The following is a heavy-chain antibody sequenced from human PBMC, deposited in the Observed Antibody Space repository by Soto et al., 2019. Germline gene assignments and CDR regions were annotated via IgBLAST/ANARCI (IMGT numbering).Heavy chain of an antibody. J-gene: IGHJ4*02. V-gene: IGHV1-2*04. D-gene: IGHD3-22*01. CDR1: GYTFTGSY. Sequence: QVQLVQSGAEVKKPGASVKVSCKASGYTFTGSYLPWVRPAPGQGLAWMGWINPNSGGTNYAQKFQGWVTMTRDTSISTADMELSRLRSDDTAVYYWARASSSGYYPCVDYWGQGTLVTVSS. CDR3: ARASSSGYYPCVDY. CDR2: INPNSGGT.